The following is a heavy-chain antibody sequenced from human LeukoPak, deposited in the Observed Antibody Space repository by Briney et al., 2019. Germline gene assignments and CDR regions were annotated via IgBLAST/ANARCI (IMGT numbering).Heavy chain of an antibody. Sequence: PGGSLRLSCAASGLTFNNAWMNWVRQAPGKGLEWVGRIKSKTDGESTDYAAFVRGRFTISRDDSKNTLYLQMNSLKTEDTAVYYCTTDQTEQWLGNYFDYWGQGTLVTVSS. CDR1: GLTFNNAW. CDR3: TTDQTEQWLGNYFDY. V-gene: IGHV3-15*07. CDR2: IKSKTDGEST. D-gene: IGHD6-19*01. J-gene: IGHJ4*02.